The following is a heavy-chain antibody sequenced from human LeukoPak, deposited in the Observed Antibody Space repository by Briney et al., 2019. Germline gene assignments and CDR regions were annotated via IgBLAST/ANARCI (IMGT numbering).Heavy chain of an antibody. D-gene: IGHD6-25*01. CDR3: AREGGYAPFDY. CDR2: IYYSGST. Sequence: SETLSLTCTVSGGSISSSSYYWGWIRQPPGKGLEWIGSIYYSGSTYYNPSLKSRVTISVDTSKNQFSLKLSSVTAADTAVYYCAREGGYAPFDYWGQGTLVTVSS. J-gene: IGHJ4*02. CDR1: GGSISSSSYY. V-gene: IGHV4-39*02.